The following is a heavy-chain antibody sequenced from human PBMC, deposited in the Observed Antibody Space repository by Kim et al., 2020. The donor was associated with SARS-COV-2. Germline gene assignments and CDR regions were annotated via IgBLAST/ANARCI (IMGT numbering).Heavy chain of an antibody. Sequence: SETLSLTCAVSGGSISSSNWWSWVRQPPGKGLEWIGEIYHSGSTNYNPSLKSRVTISVDKSKNQFSLKLSSVTAADTAVYYCARDPTYDSSGPLDYWGQGTLVTVSS. CDR1: GGSISSSNW. J-gene: IGHJ4*02. CDR3: ARDPTYDSSGPLDY. CDR2: IYHSGST. V-gene: IGHV4-4*02. D-gene: IGHD3-22*01.